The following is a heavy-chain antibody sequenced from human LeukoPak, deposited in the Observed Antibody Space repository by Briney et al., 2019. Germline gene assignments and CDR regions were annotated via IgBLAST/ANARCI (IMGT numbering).Heavy chain of an antibody. V-gene: IGHV4-59*01. CDR1: GGSLSSYY. Sequence: SETLSLTCTVSGGSLSSYYWSWIRQPPGKGLEWIGYIYYSGSTNYNPSLKSRVTISVDTSKNQFSLKLSSVTAADTAVYYCARATLWFGELLSGDYYYYYMDVWGKGTTVTVSS. CDR2: IYYSGST. J-gene: IGHJ6*03. D-gene: IGHD3-10*01. CDR3: ARATLWFGELLSGDYYYYYMDV.